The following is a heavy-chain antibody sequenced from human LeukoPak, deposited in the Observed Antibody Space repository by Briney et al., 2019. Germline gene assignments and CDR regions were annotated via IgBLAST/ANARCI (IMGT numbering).Heavy chain of an antibody. D-gene: IGHD6-19*01. V-gene: IGHV3-30*04. CDR1: GFTFSSYA. J-gene: IGHJ5*02. CDR3: ARDWEYSSGWINWFDP. Sequence: GGPLRLSCAASGFTFSSYAMHWVRQAPGKGLEWVAVISYDGSNKYYADSVKGRFTISRDNSKNTLYLQMNSLRAEDTAVYYCARDWEYSSGWINWFDPWGQGTLVTVSS. CDR2: ISYDGSNK.